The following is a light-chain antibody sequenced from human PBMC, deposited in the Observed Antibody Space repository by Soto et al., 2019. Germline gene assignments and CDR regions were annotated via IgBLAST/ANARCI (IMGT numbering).Light chain of an antibody. V-gene: IGLV3-1*01. J-gene: IGLJ1*01. CDR3: ISYKTDDTFL. CDR2: QDT. CDR1: KLSNTY. Sequence: SYELTQPPSVSVSPGQTASITCSGDKLSNTYASWYQQKPGQSPVLVIYQDTKRPSGIPERFSGSSSGNTATLTISGTQAMDEAEYFCISYKTDDTFLFGTGTKLTVL.